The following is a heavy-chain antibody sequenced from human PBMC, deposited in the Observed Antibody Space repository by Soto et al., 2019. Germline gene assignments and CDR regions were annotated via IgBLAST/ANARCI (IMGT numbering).Heavy chain of an antibody. D-gene: IGHD2-15*01. Sequence: GGSLRLSCAVSGFTVSSNSITWVRQAPGQGLEWVSVLHSDVSTYYVDSVKGRFVISRDNSKNTVYLQMNSLRAEDTAIYYCARELGGSWYNWFDPWGQGTLVTVS. V-gene: IGHV3-53*01. CDR3: ARELGGSWYNWFDP. CDR1: GFTVSSNS. J-gene: IGHJ5*02. CDR2: LHSDVST.